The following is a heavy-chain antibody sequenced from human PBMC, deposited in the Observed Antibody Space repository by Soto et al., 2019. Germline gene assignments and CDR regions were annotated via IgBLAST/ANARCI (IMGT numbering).Heavy chain of an antibody. Sequence: SETLSLTCTVSGGSISSYYWSWIRQPPGKGLEWIGYIYYSGSTNYNPSLKSRVTISVDTSKNQFSLKLSSVTAADTAVYYCARGIVVVPAAFDYWGQGTLVTVSS. CDR1: GGSISSYY. V-gene: IGHV4-59*01. D-gene: IGHD2-2*01. J-gene: IGHJ4*02. CDR2: IYYSGST. CDR3: ARGIVVVPAAFDY.